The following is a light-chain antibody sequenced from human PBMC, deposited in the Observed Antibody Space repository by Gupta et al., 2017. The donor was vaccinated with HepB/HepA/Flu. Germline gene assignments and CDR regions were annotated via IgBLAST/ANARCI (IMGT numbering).Light chain of an antibody. CDR2: RAS. CDR3: QEEDDFSWT. CDR1: QSISIW. V-gene: IGKV1-5*03. Sequence: DIQMTQSPSTLSASVGDRVTISCRASQSISIWLAWYQQKPGKAPKLLIYRASSLQSGVPSRFSGSGAGTEFTLTISSLQPDDFATYYCQEEDDFSWTFGQGTNVEIK. J-gene: IGKJ1*01.